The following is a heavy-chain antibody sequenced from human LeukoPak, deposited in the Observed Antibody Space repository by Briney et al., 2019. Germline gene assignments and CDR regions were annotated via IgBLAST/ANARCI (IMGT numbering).Heavy chain of an antibody. J-gene: IGHJ4*02. D-gene: IGHD6-13*01. V-gene: IGHV4-34*01. Sequence: PSETLSLTCAVYGGSFSGYYWSWIRQPPGKGLEWIGEINHSGSTNYNPSLKSRVTISVDTSKNQFSLKLSSVTAADTAVYYCACLNIAAAGTAPFDYWGQGTLVTVSS. CDR3: ACLNIAAAGTAPFDY. CDR2: INHSGST. CDR1: GGSFSGYY.